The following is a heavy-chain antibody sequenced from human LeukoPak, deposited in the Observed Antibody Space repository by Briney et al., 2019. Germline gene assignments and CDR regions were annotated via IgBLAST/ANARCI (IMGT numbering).Heavy chain of an antibody. J-gene: IGHJ4*02. V-gene: IGHV1-2*06. CDR2: INPNSGDT. Sequence: GAAVKVSCKASGYTFTDYYMYWVRQAPGQGLEWMGRINPNSGDTFYAQKFQGRVTMTGDTSISTAYMELSRLRSDDTAVYYCARVMKATVRTSNFDYWGQGTLVTVSS. CDR1: GYTFTDYY. D-gene: IGHD4-17*01. CDR3: ARVMKATVRTSNFDY.